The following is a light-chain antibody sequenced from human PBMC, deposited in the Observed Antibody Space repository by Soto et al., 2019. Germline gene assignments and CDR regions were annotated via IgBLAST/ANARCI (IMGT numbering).Light chain of an antibody. J-gene: IGLJ1*01. CDR2: DVY. V-gene: IGLV2-14*03. CDR1: SSALGTYNY. CDR3: SSHRAATTPYV. Sequence: QSVLTQPASVSGSPGQSITISCTETSSALGTYNYVSWYQQHPGKAPKLLIYDVYSRPSGVSTRFSGSKSGNTASLTISGLQAEDEADYYCSSHRAATTPYVFGTGTKLTVL.